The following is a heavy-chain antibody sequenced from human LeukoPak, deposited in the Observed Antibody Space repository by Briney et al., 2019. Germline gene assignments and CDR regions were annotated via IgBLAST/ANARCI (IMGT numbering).Heavy chain of an antibody. CDR1: GYSISSGYY. CDR3: ARDPGLRYYDSSGYYYIFNWFDP. D-gene: IGHD3-22*01. CDR2: IYHSGST. Sequence: SETLSLTCTVSGYSISSGYYWGWIRQPPGKGLEWIGSIYHSGSTYYNPSLKSRVTISVDTSKNQFSLKLSSVTAADTAVYYCARDPGLRYYDSSGYYYIFNWFDPWGRGTLVTVSS. V-gene: IGHV4-38-2*02. J-gene: IGHJ5*02.